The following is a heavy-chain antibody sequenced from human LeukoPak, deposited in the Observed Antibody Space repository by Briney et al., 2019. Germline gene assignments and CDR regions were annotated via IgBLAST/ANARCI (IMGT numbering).Heavy chain of an antibody. CDR3: ARAPRQPGIAVAGLDYFDY. Sequence: SETLSLTCTVSDDSISDYYRGWIRQPTGKGLEWIGEINHSGSTNYNPSLKSRVTISVDTSKNQFSLKLSSVTAADTAVYYCARAPRQPGIAVAGLDYFDYWGQGTLVTVSS. D-gene: IGHD6-19*01. J-gene: IGHJ4*02. V-gene: IGHV4-34*01. CDR1: DDSISDYY. CDR2: INHSGST.